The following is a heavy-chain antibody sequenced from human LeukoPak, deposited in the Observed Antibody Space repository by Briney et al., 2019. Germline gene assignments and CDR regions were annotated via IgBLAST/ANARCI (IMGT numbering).Heavy chain of an antibody. J-gene: IGHJ5*02. Sequence: PGRSLRLSCAASGFTFSSYAMHWVRQAPGKGLEWVAVISYDGSNKYCADSVKGRFTISRDNSKNTLYLQMNSLRADDTAVYYCARDVGPKRELYYDILTGQKVYNWFDPWGQGTLVTVSS. D-gene: IGHD3-9*01. CDR3: ARDVGPKRELYYDILTGQKVYNWFDP. CDR2: ISYDGSNK. CDR1: GFTFSSYA. V-gene: IGHV3-30*04.